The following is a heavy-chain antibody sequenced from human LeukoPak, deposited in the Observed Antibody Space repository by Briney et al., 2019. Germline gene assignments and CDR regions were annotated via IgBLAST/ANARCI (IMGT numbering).Heavy chain of an antibody. Sequence: SETLSLTCSLSGGPFSRYYWSWIRPPPRKELERVGRVYTNGITNYNPSLKGRITISVDESKSQFSLILNSVTAADTAVYYCARGYGDYNIYFDYWGHGTLVTVAS. J-gene: IGHJ4*01. CDR2: VYTNGIT. CDR1: GGPFSRYY. CDR3: ARGYGDYNIYFDY. D-gene: IGHD4-17*01. V-gene: IGHV4-4*07.